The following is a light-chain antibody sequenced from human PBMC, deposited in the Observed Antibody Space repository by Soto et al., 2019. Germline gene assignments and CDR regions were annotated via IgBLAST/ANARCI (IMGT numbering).Light chain of an antibody. V-gene: IGLV2-23*02. CDR1: SSDVGSYNL. Sequence: QSVLTQPTSVSGSPGQSIPISCTGTSSDVGSYNLVSWYQQHPGKAPKLMIYEVSKRPSGVSNRFSGSKSGNTASLTISGLQVEDEADYYCCSYAGSSTPLIFGTGTKVTVL. CDR2: EVS. CDR3: CSYAGSSTPLI. J-gene: IGLJ1*01.